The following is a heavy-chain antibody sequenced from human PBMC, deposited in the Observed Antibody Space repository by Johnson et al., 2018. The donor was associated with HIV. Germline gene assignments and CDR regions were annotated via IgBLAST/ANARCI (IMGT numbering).Heavy chain of an antibody. Sequence: VQLVESGGGVVRPGGSLRLSCATSGFTFDDYGMSWVRQAPGKGLEWVSGISWNSGSIGYVDSVKGRFTISRDNAKNSLYLQMNSLRPEDTALYYCAKDLLESHQGGSASDIWGQGTMVTVSS. J-gene: IGHJ3*02. CDR1: GFTFDDYG. D-gene: IGHD3-10*01. CDR2: ISWNSGSI. V-gene: IGHV3-20*04. CDR3: AKDLLESHQGGSASDI.